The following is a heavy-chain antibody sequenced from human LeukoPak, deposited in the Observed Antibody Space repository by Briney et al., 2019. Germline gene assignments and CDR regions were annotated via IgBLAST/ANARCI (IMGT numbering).Heavy chain of an antibody. CDR1: GYTFTGYY. V-gene: IGHV1-2*04. J-gene: IGHJ4*02. Sequence: ASVKVSCKASGYTFTGYYMHWVRQAPGQGLEWMGWINPNSGGTNYAQKFQGWVTMTRDTSISTAYMELSRLRSDDTAVYYCARGAFGGSYQSSYYFDYWGQGTLVTVSS. CDR2: INPNSGGT. CDR3: ARGAFGGSYQSSYYFDY. D-gene: IGHD1-26*01.